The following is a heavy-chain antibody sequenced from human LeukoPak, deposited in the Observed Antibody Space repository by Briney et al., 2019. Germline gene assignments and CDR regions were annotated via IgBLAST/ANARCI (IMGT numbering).Heavy chain of an antibody. CDR3: ARRRIDWLFDY. D-gene: IGHD3-9*01. CDR2: IYYSGST. Sequence: SETLSLTCTVSGGSISSSSYYWGWIRQPPGKGLEWIASIYYSGSTYYNPSLKSRVTISVDTSKNQFSLKLSSVTAADTAVYFCARRRIDWLFDYWGQGTLVTVSS. V-gene: IGHV4-39*07. J-gene: IGHJ4*02. CDR1: GGSISSSSYY.